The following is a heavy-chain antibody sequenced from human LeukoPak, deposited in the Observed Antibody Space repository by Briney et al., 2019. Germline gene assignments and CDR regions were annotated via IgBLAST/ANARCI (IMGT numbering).Heavy chain of an antibody. Sequence: GGSLRRSCAASGFTFSSYAMHWVRQAPGKGLEWVAVISYDGNIKYYTDSVKGRFTISRDNSKNTLYLKMNSLRAEDTAVYYYARDYLMGGTTGKAFDIWGQGTMVTISS. CDR1: GFTFSSYA. D-gene: IGHD1-26*01. CDR3: ARDYLMGGTTGKAFDI. V-gene: IGHV3-30*04. J-gene: IGHJ3*02. CDR2: ISYDGNIK.